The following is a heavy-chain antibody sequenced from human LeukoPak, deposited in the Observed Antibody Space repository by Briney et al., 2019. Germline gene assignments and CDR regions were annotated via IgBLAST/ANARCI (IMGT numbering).Heavy chain of an antibody. V-gene: IGHV1-8*01. CDR2: MNPNSGNT. CDR3: ARIRTYYYGSGSQF. D-gene: IGHD3-10*01. J-gene: IGHJ4*02. CDR1: GYTFTSYD. Sequence: ASVKVSCKASGYTFTSYDINWVRQATGQGLEWTGWMNPNSGNTGYAQKFQGRVTMTRSTSISTAYMELSSLRSEDTAVYYCARIRTYYYGSGSQFWGQGTLVTVSS.